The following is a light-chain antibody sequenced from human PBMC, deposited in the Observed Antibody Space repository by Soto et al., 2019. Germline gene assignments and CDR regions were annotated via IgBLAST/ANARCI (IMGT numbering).Light chain of an antibody. CDR3: QERSNWTSIT. V-gene: IGKV3D-20*02. Sequence: IVLTHAPDTLSFSPGEIAALSFRAVQSVRSSYLAWYQQTPGQTPRLLIYAASSRATGIPDRFSGSGSETEFSLTISSLEPEDFATYYCQERSNWTSITFGQGTRMEIK. CDR2: AAS. J-gene: IGKJ5*01. CDR1: QSVRSSY.